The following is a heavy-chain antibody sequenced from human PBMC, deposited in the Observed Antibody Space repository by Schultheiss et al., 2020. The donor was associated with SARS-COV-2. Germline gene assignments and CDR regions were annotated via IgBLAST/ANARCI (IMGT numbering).Heavy chain of an antibody. CDR3: ARLNDFWSGYYTPSYGMDV. D-gene: IGHD3-3*01. Sequence: GGSLRLSCAASGFTFSSYWMHWVRQAPGKGLVWVSRINSDGSSTSYADSVKGRFTISRDNAKNTLYLQMNSLRAEDTAVYYCARLNDFWSGYYTPSYGMDVWGQGTTVTVSS. J-gene: IGHJ6*02. V-gene: IGHV3-74*01. CDR2: INSDGSST. CDR1: GFTFSSYW.